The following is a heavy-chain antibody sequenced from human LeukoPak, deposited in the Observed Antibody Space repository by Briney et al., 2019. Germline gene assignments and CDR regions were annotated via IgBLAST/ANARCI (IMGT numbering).Heavy chain of an antibody. J-gene: IGHJ4*02. Sequence: GGSLRLSCAASGFSFSSYWMTWVRQAPGKGLEWVGFIASETYGGTAEYAASVKGRFTISRDDSKSIAYLQMNSLKTEDTAVYYCTRDQTPYYWGQGTLVTVSS. CDR2: IASETYGGTA. V-gene: IGHV3-49*04. CDR3: TRDQTPYY. CDR1: GFSFSSYW.